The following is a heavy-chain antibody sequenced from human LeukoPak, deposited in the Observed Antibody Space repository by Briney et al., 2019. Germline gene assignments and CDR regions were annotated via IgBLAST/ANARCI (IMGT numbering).Heavy chain of an antibody. CDR2: ISSSSRTI. Sequence: PGGSLRLSCAASGFTFSSYEMNWVRQAPGKGLEWLSYISSSSRTIYYADSVKGRFTIPRDNANNSLCLQMNSLRAEDTAVYYCARDRYGDYDFDYWGQGTLVTVSS. CDR1: GFTFSSYE. D-gene: IGHD4-17*01. J-gene: IGHJ4*02. CDR3: ARDRYGDYDFDY. V-gene: IGHV3-48*03.